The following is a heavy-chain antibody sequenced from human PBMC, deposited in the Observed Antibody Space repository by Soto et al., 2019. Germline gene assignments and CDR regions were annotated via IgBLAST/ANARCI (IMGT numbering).Heavy chain of an antibody. V-gene: IGHV2-5*02. CDR3: AHRVLRTVFGLVTTTAIYFDF. Sequence: QITLNESGPTQVKPRQTLTLTCTFSGFSLTTSGVGVGWIRQSPGKAPEWLALIFWDDDQRYSPSLKSRLTLTKDTAKDLVVRTMADLDRADTATYYCAHRVLRTVFGLVTTTAIYFDFWGQGTPVAVSS. CDR1: GFSLTTSGVG. CDR2: IFWDDDQ. J-gene: IGHJ4*02. D-gene: IGHD3-3*01.